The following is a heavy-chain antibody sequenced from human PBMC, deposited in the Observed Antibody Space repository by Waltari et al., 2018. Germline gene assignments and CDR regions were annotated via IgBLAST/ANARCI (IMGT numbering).Heavy chain of an antibody. V-gene: IGHV3-30*04. D-gene: IGHD3-22*01. CDR1: EFTFSSSA. J-gene: IGHJ6*02. CDR3: ARDYCDRRNCHGMDV. Sequence: QVQLVESGGGVVQPGKSLRLSCATSEFTFSSSAMHWVRPAPGKGLEWVAVISYNERNIYYVDSVKGRFTISRDNSKKMLYLQMNSLRAEDTAVYYCARDYCDRRNCHGMDVWGQGTTVTVSS. CDR2: ISYNERNI.